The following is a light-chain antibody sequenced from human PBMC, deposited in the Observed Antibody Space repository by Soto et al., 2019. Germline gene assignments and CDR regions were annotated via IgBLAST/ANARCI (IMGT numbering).Light chain of an antibody. V-gene: IGKV3-15*01. CDR1: QSVSSSY. CDR2: GAS. J-gene: IGKJ1*01. Sequence: EIVLTHSPGTLSLSPCERAALSCSASQSVSSSYLAWYQQKPGQAPRLLIYGASTRASGIPARFSGSGSGTEFTLTISSLQSEDFAVYYCQQCNNWPRTFGQGTKVDI. CDR3: QQCNNWPRT.